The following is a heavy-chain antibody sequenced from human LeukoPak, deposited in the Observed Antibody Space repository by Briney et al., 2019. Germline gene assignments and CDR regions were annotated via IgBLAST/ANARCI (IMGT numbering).Heavy chain of an antibody. CDR3: ARDRRQQLVHDY. J-gene: IGHJ4*02. CDR1: GGSISSSNW. CDR2: IYHSGST. V-gene: IGHV4-4*02. D-gene: IGHD6-13*01. Sequence: PSETLSLTCAVSGGSISSSNWWSWVRQPPGKGLEWIGEIYHSGSTNYNPSLKSRVTISVDTSKNQFSLKLSSVTAADTAVYYCARDRRQQLVHDYWGQGTLVTVSS.